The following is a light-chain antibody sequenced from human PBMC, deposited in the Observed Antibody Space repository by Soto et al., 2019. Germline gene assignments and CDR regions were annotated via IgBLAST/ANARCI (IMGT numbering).Light chain of an antibody. CDR2: GAS. CDR1: QSVSSN. V-gene: IGKV3-15*01. Sequence: EIVMTQSPATLSVSPGERATLSCRASQSVSSNLAWYQQKPGQAPRLLIYGASTRATCIPARFSGSGSGTEITHTISSLQSEDFAFYYCQQYNNWPPEITFGQGTRLEIK. J-gene: IGKJ5*01. CDR3: QQYNNWPPEIT.